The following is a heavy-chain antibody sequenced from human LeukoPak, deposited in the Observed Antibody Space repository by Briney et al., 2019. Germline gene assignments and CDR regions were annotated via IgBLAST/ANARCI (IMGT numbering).Heavy chain of an antibody. CDR2: ITHSGGST. CDR3: AKSNVLIWFGELGY. CDR1: GFTFSNYA. Sequence: GGSLRLSCAASGFTFSNYAMSWVRQAPGKGLEWVSVITHSGGSTKCADSVTGRFTVSRDNSKNTLYLQMNSLRAEDTAVYYCAKSNVLIWFGELGYWGQGTQVTVSS. J-gene: IGHJ4*02. D-gene: IGHD3-10*01. V-gene: IGHV3-23*01.